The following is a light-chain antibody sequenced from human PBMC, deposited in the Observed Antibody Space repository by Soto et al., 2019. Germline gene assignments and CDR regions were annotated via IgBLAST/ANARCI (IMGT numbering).Light chain of an antibody. Sequence: ETVLTQSPGTLSLSQGERATLSXRASHSVIISSLAWYQQRPXXSTRLXXXGKXSRGTGIPERFSGSGSGRDFTLTISRLEPEDFAVYFCQRYGSSPMSTFGQGTRLEIK. CDR1: HSVIISS. CDR2: GKX. J-gene: IGKJ5*01. CDR3: QRYGSSPMST. V-gene: IGKV3-20*01.